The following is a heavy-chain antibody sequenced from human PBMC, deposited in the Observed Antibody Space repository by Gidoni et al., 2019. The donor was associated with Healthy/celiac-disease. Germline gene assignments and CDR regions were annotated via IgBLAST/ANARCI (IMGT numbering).Heavy chain of an antibody. CDR1: GFTFSSHW. Sequence: EVQLVESGGGLVQPGGSLRLSCAASGFTFSSHWMSWVRQAPGKGLEWVANIKQDGSEKYYVDSVKGRFTISRDNAKNSLYLQMNSLRAEDTAVYYCARVLRYFDWSRDYYYYGMDVWGQGTTVTVSS. V-gene: IGHV3-7*01. D-gene: IGHD3-9*01. CDR3: ARVLRYFDWSRDYYYYGMDV. J-gene: IGHJ6*02. CDR2: IKQDGSEK.